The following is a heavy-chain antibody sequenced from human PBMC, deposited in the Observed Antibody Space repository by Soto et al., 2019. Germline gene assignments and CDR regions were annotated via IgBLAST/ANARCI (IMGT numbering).Heavy chain of an antibody. J-gene: IGHJ4*02. CDR3: TRKGAGWQQLVPGIFDY. V-gene: IGHV3-49*03. CDR1: GFTFGDYA. CDR2: IRSKAYGGTT. Sequence: GGSLRLSCTASGFTFGDYAMSWFRQAPGKGLEWVGFIRSKAYGGTTEYAASVKGRFTISRDDSKSIAYLQMNSLKTEDTAVYYCTRKGAGWQQLVPGIFDYWGQGTLVTVSS. D-gene: IGHD6-13*01.